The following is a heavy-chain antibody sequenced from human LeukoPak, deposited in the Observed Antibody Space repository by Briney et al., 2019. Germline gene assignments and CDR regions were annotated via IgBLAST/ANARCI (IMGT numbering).Heavy chain of an antibody. CDR3: ARAAGFVEARYFDY. D-gene: IGHD1-1*01. Sequence: PSQTLSLTCTVSGGSISSGGYYWSWIRQHPGKGLEWIGYIYYSGSTYYNPSLKSRVTISVDTSNNQFSLKLSSVTAADTAVYYCARAAGFVEARYFDYWGQGTLVTVSS. J-gene: IGHJ4*02. V-gene: IGHV4-31*03. CDR2: IYYSGST. CDR1: GGSISSGGYY.